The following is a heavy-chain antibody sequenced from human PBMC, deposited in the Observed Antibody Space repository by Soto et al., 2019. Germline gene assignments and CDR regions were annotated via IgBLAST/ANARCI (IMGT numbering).Heavy chain of an antibody. V-gene: IGHV4-31*03. CDR2: IYYSGST. D-gene: IGHD4-17*01. Sequence: PSETLSLTCTVSGGSISSGGYYWSWIRQHPGKGLEWIGYIYYSGSTYYNPSLKSRVTIAVDTSKNQFSLKLSSVTAADTAVYYWARRAHGDDAFDIWGQLTTVTVS. J-gene: IGHJ3*02. CDR3: ARRAHGDDAFDI. CDR1: GGSISSGGYY.